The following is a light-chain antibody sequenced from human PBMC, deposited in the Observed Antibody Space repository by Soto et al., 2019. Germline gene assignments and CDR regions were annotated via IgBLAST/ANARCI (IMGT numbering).Light chain of an antibody. J-gene: IGKJ5*01. CDR3: QQGYSTPIT. CDR2: AAS. V-gene: IGKV1-39*01. CDR1: QSISSY. Sequence: DIQMTQSPSSLSASVGDRVTITCRASQSISSYLNWYQQKPGKAPKLLIYAASNLQSGVPSRFSGSGSETDFALTISSLQPEDFATYYCQQGYSTPITFGQGTRLEIK.